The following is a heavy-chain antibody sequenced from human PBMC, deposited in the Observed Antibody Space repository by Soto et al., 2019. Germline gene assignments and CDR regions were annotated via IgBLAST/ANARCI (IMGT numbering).Heavy chain of an antibody. D-gene: IGHD6-25*01. CDR3: AREKSEESSALRDSNWFDP. CDR1: GCSISSSNW. Sequence: SETLSLTCAVSGCSISSSNWWSWVRQPPGKGLEWIGEIYHSGSTNYNPSLKSRVTISVDKSKNQFSLKLSSVTAADTAVYYCAREKSEESSALRDSNWFDPWGQGTLVTVYS. V-gene: IGHV4-4*02. J-gene: IGHJ5*02. CDR2: IYHSGST.